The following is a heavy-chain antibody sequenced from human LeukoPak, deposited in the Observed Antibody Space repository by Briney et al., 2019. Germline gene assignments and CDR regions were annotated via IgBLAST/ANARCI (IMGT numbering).Heavy chain of an antibody. CDR2: IYTSGST. Sequence: PSETLSLTCTVSGGSISSGSYYWSWIRQPAGKGLEWIGRIYTSGSTNYNPSLKSRVTISVDTSKNQFSLKLSSVTAADTAVYYCARDGGYYGSGSYWEDYWGQGTLVTVSS. D-gene: IGHD3-10*01. CDR1: GGSISSGSYY. V-gene: IGHV4-61*02. J-gene: IGHJ4*02. CDR3: ARDGGYYGSGSYWEDY.